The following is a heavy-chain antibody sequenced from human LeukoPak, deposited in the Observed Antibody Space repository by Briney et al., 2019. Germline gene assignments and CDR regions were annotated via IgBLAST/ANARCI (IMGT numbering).Heavy chain of an antibody. Sequence: ASVKVSCKASGYTFTGYYMHWVRQAPGQGLEWMGWINPNSGGTNYAQKFQSRVTMTRDTSISTAYMELSRLRSDDTAVYYCARDHSYYDSSGWFDYWGQGTLVTVSS. CDR2: INPNSGGT. CDR3: ARDHSYYDSSGWFDY. J-gene: IGHJ4*02. CDR1: GYTFTGYY. V-gene: IGHV1-2*02. D-gene: IGHD3-22*01.